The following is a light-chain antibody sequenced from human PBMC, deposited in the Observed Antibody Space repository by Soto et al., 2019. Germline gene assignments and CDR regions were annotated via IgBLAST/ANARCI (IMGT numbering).Light chain of an antibody. V-gene: IGKV3D-20*01. CDR1: QSISISY. Sequence: ATLAVAPGDSAPLSCRASQSISISYLASYYQKNREEPTILIYDASSRVNGIPERFSGSRSGTKFTLTISRMEPEDVAVYYCQQYGSSPRTFGQGSNADI. CDR2: DAS. J-gene: IGKJ1*01. CDR3: QQYGSSPRT.